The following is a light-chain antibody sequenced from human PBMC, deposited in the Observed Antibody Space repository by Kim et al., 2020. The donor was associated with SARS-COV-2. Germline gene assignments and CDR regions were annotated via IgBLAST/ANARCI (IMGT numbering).Light chain of an antibody. CDR1: QSVSSY. CDR2: DAS. J-gene: IGKJ1*01. V-gene: IGKV3-11*01. Sequence: LSQGERATLSCRASQSVSSYLAWYPQKPGQAPRLLIYDASNRATGIPARFSGSGSGTDFTLTISSLEPEDFAVYYCQQRSNWPPTFGQGTKVDIK. CDR3: QQRSNWPPT.